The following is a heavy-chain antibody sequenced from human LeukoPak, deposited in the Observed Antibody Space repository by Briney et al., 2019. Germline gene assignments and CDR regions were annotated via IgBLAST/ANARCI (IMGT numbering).Heavy chain of an antibody. CDR1: VFNVISTH. V-gene: IGHV3-53*01. CDR3: VRDKGVGRTERFDS. J-gene: IGHJ4*02. CDR2: ILDNGIT. Sequence: GESLILSCSVPVFNVISTHMTSVPQAPGKGLQWISVILDNGITTYADSVKGRFSISRDNSKNTVYLQMNSLSVDDTAVYYCVRDKGVGRTERFDSWGPGTLVTVSS. D-gene: IGHD1-26*01.